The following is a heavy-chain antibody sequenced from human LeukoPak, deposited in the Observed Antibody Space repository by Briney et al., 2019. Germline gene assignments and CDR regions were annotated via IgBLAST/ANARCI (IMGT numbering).Heavy chain of an antibody. D-gene: IGHD1-7*01. CDR1: GYTFTGYY. CDR3: AKGRLVYVELGLRFDY. J-gene: IGHJ4*02. Sequence: ASVKVSCKASGYTFTGYYIHWVPQAPGQGLEWMGRINPNSGGTNYAQKFQGRVTMTRDTSISTAYMELSRLRSDDTAVYYCAKGRLVYVELGLRFDYWGQGTLVTVSS. V-gene: IGHV1-2*06. CDR2: INPNSGGT.